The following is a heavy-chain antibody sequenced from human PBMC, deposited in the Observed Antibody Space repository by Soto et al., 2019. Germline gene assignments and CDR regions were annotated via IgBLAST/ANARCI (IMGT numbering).Heavy chain of an antibody. CDR3: VRAGEENYYGSGLSHAGYYSGMDV. J-gene: IGHJ6*02. CDR1: GFTVSSNY. CDR2: INSGSSYT. V-gene: IGHV3-11*05. D-gene: IGHD3-10*01. Sequence: PGGSLRLSCAASGFTVSSNYMSWIRQAPGKGLEWVSYINSGSSYTNYADSVKGRFTISRDNAKNSLYLQMNSLRAEDTAVYHCVRAGEENYYGSGLSHAGYYSGMDVWGQGTTVTVSS.